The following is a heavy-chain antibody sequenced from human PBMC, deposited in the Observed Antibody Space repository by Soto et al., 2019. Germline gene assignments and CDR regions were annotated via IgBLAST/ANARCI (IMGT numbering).Heavy chain of an antibody. CDR3: ARGSTDSYPGSRIFDF. CDR1: GLTFGSRA. D-gene: IGHD3-10*01. CDR2: ITDTGGDA. J-gene: IGHJ4*02. Sequence: PGGSLRLSCVASGLTFGSRAMSWVRQAPGEGLQWVSTITDTGGDAKYADSVRGRFVISRDNSKKTLYLQMTSLTAEDSAMYFCARGSTDSYPGSRIFDFCGRGTLVTVSS. V-gene: IGHV3-23*01.